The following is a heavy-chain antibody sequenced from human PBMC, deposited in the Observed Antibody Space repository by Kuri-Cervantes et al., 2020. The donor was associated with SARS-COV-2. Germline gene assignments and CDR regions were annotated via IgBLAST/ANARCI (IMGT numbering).Heavy chain of an antibody. D-gene: IGHD3-10*01. CDR3: AREFMVRGVTHDAFDI. Sequence: GGSLRLSCKASGGTFSSYAISWVRQAPGQGLEWMGGIIPIFGTANYAQKFQGRVTITADESTSTAYMELSSLRSEDTAVYYCAREFMVRGVTHDAFDIWGQGTMVTVSS. J-gene: IGHJ3*02. CDR2: IIPIFGTA. CDR1: GGTFSSYA. V-gene: IGHV1-69*01.